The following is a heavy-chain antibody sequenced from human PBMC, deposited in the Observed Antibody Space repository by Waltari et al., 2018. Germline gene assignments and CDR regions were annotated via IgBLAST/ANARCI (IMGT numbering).Heavy chain of an antibody. J-gene: IGHJ5*02. CDR1: GYTFTDYY. D-gene: IGHD6-6*01. Sequence: KISCKVSGYTFTDYYMHWVQQAPGKGLEWMGLVDPEDGETIYAEKFQGRVTITADTSTDTAYMELSSLRSEDTAVYYCATARLLSSSPQLGFDPWGQGTLVTVSS. CDR2: VDPEDGET. CDR3: ATARLLSSSPQLGFDP. V-gene: IGHV1-69-2*01.